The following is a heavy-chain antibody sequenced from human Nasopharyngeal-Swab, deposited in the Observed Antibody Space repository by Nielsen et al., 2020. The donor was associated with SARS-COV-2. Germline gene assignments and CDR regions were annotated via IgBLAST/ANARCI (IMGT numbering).Heavy chain of an antibody. Sequence: GESLKISCAASGFTFTDYVMNWVSQAPGKGLEWVSSISTTSDYIYYADSVKGRFTISRDNARNSLHLQMHSLRAEDTAVYYCVRDGYFDWSFGYWGQGTLVTVSS. CDR3: VRDGYFDWSFGY. CDR2: ISTTSDYI. V-gene: IGHV3-21*01. J-gene: IGHJ4*02. CDR1: GFTFTDYV. D-gene: IGHD3-9*01.